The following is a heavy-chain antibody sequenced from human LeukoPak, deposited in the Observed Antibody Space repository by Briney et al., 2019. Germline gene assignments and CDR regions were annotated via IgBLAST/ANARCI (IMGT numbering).Heavy chain of an antibody. D-gene: IGHD6-6*01. V-gene: IGHV4-34*01. J-gene: IGHJ3*02. CDR3: ASFIEYTSSDAFDI. CDR1: GGSFSGYY. Sequence: SETLSLTCVVYGGSFSGYYWRWLRQPPGKGLEWIGEINHRGSTNYNPSLKSRVTISVDTSKNQFSLKLSSVTAADTAVYYCASFIEYTSSDAFDIWGQGTMVTVSS. CDR2: INHRGST.